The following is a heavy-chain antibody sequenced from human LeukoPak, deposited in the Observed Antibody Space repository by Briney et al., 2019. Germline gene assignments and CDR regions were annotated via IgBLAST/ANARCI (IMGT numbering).Heavy chain of an antibody. CDR2: LSKDGSHK. D-gene: IGHD6-19*01. Sequence: GRSLRLSCAASGFTFSSFGMHWVRQAPGKGLEWVALLSKDGSHKFYADSVKGRFTLSRDNFKNTLFLEMTSLREEDTAVYYCAGDWFDRGWHLDRWGQGALVTVSS. J-gene: IGHJ4*02. V-gene: IGHV3-30*03. CDR3: AGDWFDRGWHLDR. CDR1: GFTFSSFG.